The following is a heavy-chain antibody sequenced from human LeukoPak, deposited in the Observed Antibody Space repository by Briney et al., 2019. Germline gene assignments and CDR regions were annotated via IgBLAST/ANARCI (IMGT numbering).Heavy chain of an antibody. CDR2: ISASGGST. Sequence: PGGSLRLSCAASGFTFSSYAMSWVRQAPGKGLEWVSSISASGGSTYYAASVKGRFTISRDNAKNSLYLEMNSLRAEDTAVYYCAREAPSVVVVAATDYWGQGTLVTVSS. V-gene: IGHV3-23*01. J-gene: IGHJ4*02. CDR3: AREAPSVVVVAATDY. D-gene: IGHD2-15*01. CDR1: GFTFSSYA.